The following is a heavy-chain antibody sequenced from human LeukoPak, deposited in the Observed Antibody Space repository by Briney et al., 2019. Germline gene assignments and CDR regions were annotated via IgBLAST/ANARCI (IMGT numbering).Heavy chain of an antibody. CDR3: ARRVVGTGWGQENWLDP. D-gene: IGHD1-26*01. CDR2: IRYGGRT. V-gene: IGHV4-59*01. Sequence: SETLSLTCTVSGASISNFYWYWIRQSPGKGLESIGHIRYGGRTNYNPSLESRLTISLDTSKNQVSLTLSSVTAADTAVYFCARRVVGTGWGQENWLDPWGQGTLVTVSP. J-gene: IGHJ5*02. CDR1: GASISNFY.